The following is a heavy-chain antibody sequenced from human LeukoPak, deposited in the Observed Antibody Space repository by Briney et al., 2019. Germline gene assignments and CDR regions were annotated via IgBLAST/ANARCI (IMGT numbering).Heavy chain of an antibody. J-gene: IGHJ4*02. CDR1: GYTLTELS. CDR3: ARTPKGSALFS. CDR2: FDPEDGET. D-gene: IGHD1-14*01. Sequence: ASVKVSCKVSGYTLTELSMHWVRQAPGKGLEWMGGFDPEDGETIYAQKLQGRVTMTTDTSTSTAYMELRSLRSDDTAVYYCARTPKGSALFSWGQGTLVTVSS. V-gene: IGHV1-24*01.